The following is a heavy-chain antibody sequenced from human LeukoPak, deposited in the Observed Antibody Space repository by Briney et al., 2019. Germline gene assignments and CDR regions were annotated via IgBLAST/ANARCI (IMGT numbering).Heavy chain of an antibody. Sequence: PSETLSLTCTVSGGSISSYYWSWLRQPPGKGLEWIGYIYYSGSTNYNPSLKSRVTMSVDTSKNQFSLKLSSVTAADTAVYYCARGRGFAGASRAPSDYWGQGTLVTVSS. CDR1: GGSISSYY. J-gene: IGHJ4*02. D-gene: IGHD3-16*01. V-gene: IGHV4-59*01. CDR3: ARGRGFAGASRAPSDY. CDR2: IYYSGST.